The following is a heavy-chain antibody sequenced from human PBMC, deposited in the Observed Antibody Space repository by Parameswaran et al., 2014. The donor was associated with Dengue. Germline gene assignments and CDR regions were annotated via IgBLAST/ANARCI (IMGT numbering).Heavy chain of an antibody. J-gene: IGHJ6*02. CDR2: INHSGST. D-gene: IGHD3-9*01. Sequence: WIRQPQGRGWEWIGEINHSGSTNYNPSLKSRVTISVDTSKNQFSLKLSSVTAADTAVYYCARGRRPRYFDWLSFYGMDVWGQGTTVTVSS. V-gene: IGHV4-34*01. CDR3: ARGRRPRYFDWLSFYGMDV.